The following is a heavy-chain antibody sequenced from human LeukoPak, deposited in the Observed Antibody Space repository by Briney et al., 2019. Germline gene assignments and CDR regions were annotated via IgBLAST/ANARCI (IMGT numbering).Heavy chain of an antibody. V-gene: IGHV3-7*01. CDR1: GFTFSTYW. Sequence: GGSLRLSCAASGFTFSTYWMTWVRQAPGKGLEWMANIKQDGSEKYYVDSVEGRFTISRDNSKNSLYLQMNCLRAEDTAVYFCARHDGTQFDFWGQGTLVNVSS. CDR2: IKQDGSEK. J-gene: IGHJ4*02. CDR3: ARHDGTQFDF. D-gene: IGHD1-26*01.